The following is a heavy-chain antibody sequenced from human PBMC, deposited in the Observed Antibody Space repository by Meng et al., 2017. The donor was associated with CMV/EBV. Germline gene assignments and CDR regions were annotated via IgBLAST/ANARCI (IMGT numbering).Heavy chain of an antibody. CDR3: ARDPHFTIFGVVPYYYYGMDV. Sequence: ESLKISCPVSGGSISSYYWSWIRQPPGKGLEWIGYIYYSGSTNYNPSLKSRVTISVDTSKNQFSLKLSSVTAADTAVYYCARDPHFTIFGVVPYYYYGMDVWGQGTTVTVSS. D-gene: IGHD3-3*01. J-gene: IGHJ6*02. CDR1: GGSISSYY. CDR2: IYYSGST. V-gene: IGHV4-59*12.